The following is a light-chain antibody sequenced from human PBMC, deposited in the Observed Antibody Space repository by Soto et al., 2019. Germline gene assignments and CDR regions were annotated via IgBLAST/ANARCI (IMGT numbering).Light chain of an antibody. Sequence: EIVMTQSPAPLSVSPGETATLSCRASQSVTNNLAWYQQKPGQAPRLLIYAASTRAANIPARFSGRRSGTELTLTISSLQSEDVAVYYCLQYNDWPLTLGGGTKVDIK. J-gene: IGKJ4*01. CDR3: LQYNDWPLT. V-gene: IGKV3-15*01. CDR2: AAS. CDR1: QSVTNN.